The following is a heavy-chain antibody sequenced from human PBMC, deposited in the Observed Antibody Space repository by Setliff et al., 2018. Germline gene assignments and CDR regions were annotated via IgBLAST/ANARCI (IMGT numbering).Heavy chain of an antibody. V-gene: IGHV3-11*04. CDR1: VFTFSDYY. J-gene: IGHJ4*02. CDR3: VRGLHYLPVGDS. CDR2: TSNTGITT. D-gene: IGHD2-21*02. Sequence: PGGSLRLSCAASVFTFSDYYMTWIRQAPGKGLECISYTSNTGITTYYADSVKGRFTISRDNAKKSLYLQMNSLRAEDTATYYCVRGLHYLPVGDSWGQGTLVTVSS.